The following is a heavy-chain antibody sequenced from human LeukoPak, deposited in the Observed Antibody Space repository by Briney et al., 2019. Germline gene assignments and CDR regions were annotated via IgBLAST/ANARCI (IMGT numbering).Heavy chain of an antibody. CDR1: GFTFSSYS. J-gene: IGHJ4*02. CDR3: ARSIAVARFPDY. V-gene: IGHV3-21*01. D-gene: IGHD6-19*01. CDR2: ISSSSSYI. Sequence: GGSLRLSCAASGFTFSSYSMNWVRQAPGKGLEWVSSISSSSSYIYYADSVKGRFTISRDNAKNSLYLQMNSLRAEDTAVYYCARSIAVARFPDYWGQGTPVTVSS.